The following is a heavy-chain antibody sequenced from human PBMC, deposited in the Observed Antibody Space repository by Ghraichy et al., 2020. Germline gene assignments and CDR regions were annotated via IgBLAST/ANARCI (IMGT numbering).Heavy chain of an antibody. CDR1: GFTFSSYS. V-gene: IGHV3-21*01. D-gene: IGHD1-26*01. J-gene: IGHJ4*02. CDR2: ISSSSYI. CDR3: ARVPIRYSGSYYEFDY. Sequence: GESLNISCAASGFTFSSYSMNWVRQAPGKGLEWVSSISSSSYIYYADSVKGRFTISRDNAKNSLYLQMNSLRAEDTAVYYCARVPIRYSGSYYEFDYWGQGTLVTVSS.